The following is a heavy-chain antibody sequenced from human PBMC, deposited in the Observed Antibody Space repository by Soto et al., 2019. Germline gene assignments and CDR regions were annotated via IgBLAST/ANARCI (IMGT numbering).Heavy chain of an antibody. CDR3: ARDPYLGYMDV. CDR1: GFTFSSYS. Sequence: GGSLRLSCAASGFTFSSYSLNWVRQAPEKGLEWVSSISSGSRHIYYADSVKGRFTISRDNAKNSLYLQMNSLRAEDTALYYCARDPYLGYMDVWGKGTTVTVSS. D-gene: IGHD7-27*01. CDR2: ISSGSRHI. J-gene: IGHJ6*03. V-gene: IGHV3-21*01.